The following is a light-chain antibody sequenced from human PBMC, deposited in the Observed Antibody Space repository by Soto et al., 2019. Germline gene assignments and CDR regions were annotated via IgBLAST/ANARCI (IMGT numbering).Light chain of an antibody. V-gene: IGKV3-11*01. Sequence: EIVLTQSPATLSLSPGETAALSCRASQSVSMYLAWYQQRPGQAPRLLIYDTSNRATGIPARFSARGFGTDFNLIISNLEPEDSAVYYCQHRSNWPPTTFGQGTRLEIK. CDR2: DTS. CDR3: QHRSNWPPTT. CDR1: QSVSMY. J-gene: IGKJ5*01.